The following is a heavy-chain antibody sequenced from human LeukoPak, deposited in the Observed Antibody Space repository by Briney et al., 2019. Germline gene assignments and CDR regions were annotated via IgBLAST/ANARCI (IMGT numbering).Heavy chain of an antibody. CDR1: GFTFTNYW. D-gene: IGHD3-16*02. J-gene: IGHJ4*02. Sequence: GGSLRLSCAASGFTFTNYWVSWFRQAPGQGLEWVASIKQDGSERYYVDSVKGRFTISRDNAKYSLFLQLSSLRVEDTAVYYCARGSMHIYHLYTDYWGQGTLVTVSS. CDR2: IKQDGSER. V-gene: IGHV3-7*01. CDR3: ARGSMHIYHLYTDY.